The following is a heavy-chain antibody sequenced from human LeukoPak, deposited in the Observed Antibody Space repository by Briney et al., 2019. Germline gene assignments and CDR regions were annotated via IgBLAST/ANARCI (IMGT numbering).Heavy chain of an antibody. Sequence: SETLSLTCTVSGGSISSGDYYWSWIRQPPGKGLEWIGYIYYSGSTYYNPSLKSRVTISVDTSKNQFSLKLSSVTAADTAVYYCARASEEFGPHAFDIWGQGTMVTVSS. CDR3: ARASEEFGPHAFDI. V-gene: IGHV4-30-4*08. J-gene: IGHJ3*02. D-gene: IGHD3-10*01. CDR1: GGSISSGDYY. CDR2: IYYSGST.